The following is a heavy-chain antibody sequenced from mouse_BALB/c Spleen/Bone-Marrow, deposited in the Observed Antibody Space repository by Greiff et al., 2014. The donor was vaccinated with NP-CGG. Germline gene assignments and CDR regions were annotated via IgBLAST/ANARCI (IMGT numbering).Heavy chain of an antibody. CDR1: GYTFTDYA. CDR2: ISTYYGDA. CDR3: ARDAMDY. Sequence: QVQLKESGAELVRPGVSVKISCKGSGYTFTDYAMHWVKQSHAKSLEWIGVISTYYGDASYNQKFKGKATMTVDKSSSTAYMELARPTSEDSAIYYCARDAMDYWGQGTSVTVSS. J-gene: IGHJ4*01. V-gene: IGHV1S137*01.